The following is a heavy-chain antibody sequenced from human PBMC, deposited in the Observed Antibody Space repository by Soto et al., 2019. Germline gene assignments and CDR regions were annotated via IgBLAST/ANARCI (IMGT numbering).Heavy chain of an antibody. CDR1: GGSISSDY. CDR3: ARSASSSWINYYYYYMDV. V-gene: IGHV4-59*08. Sequence: QVQLQESGPGLVKPSETLSLTCTVSGGSISSDYWSWIRQPPGKGLEWIGYIYYSGSTNYNPSLKSRVTISVDTSKNQFSLKLSSVTAADTAVYYCARSASSSWINYYYYYMDVWGKGTTVTVSS. J-gene: IGHJ6*03. CDR2: IYYSGST. D-gene: IGHD6-13*01.